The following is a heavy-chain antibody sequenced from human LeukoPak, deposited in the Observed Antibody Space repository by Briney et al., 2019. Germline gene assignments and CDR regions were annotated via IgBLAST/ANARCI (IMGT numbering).Heavy chain of an antibody. V-gene: IGHV1-69*06. D-gene: IGHD5-24*01. CDR3: ARGPIDMATDRPAEYFHH. Sequence: SVTVSCKAPGGTFNSYAISWVRQVPGQGLEWMGRIIPIFGAVDYAQKFQGRVTITADNSTSTAYMELISLKSEDTAVYYCARGPIDMATDRPAEYFHHWGQGTLATVSS. CDR2: IIPIFGAV. J-gene: IGHJ1*01. CDR1: GGTFNSYA.